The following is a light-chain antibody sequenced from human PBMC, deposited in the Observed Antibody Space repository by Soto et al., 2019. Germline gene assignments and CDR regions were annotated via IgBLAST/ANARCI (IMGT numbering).Light chain of an antibody. CDR3: SSYTSSSTYV. V-gene: IGLV2-14*01. Sequence: QSVLTQPASVSGSPGQSITISCTGTSSDVGNYNYVSWYQQHPGKAPKLMIYDVSNRPSGVSNRFSGSKSGITASLTISGLQAEDGADYYCSSYTSSSTYVFGTGTKVTVL. CDR1: SSDVGNYNY. CDR2: DVS. J-gene: IGLJ1*01.